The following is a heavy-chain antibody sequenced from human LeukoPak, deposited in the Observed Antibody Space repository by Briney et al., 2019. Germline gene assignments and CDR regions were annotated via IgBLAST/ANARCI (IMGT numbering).Heavy chain of an antibody. V-gene: IGHV1-8*02. CDR2: MNPNSGNT. CDR3: ARGMEPYYYMDV. D-gene: IGHD1-26*01. Sequence: GASVKVSCKASGYTFTSYDINWVRQATGQGLEWMGWMNPNSGNTGYAQKFQGRVTMTRDTSTSTVYMELSSLRSEDTAVYYCARGMEPYYYMDVWGKGTTVTVSS. J-gene: IGHJ6*03. CDR1: GYTFTSYD.